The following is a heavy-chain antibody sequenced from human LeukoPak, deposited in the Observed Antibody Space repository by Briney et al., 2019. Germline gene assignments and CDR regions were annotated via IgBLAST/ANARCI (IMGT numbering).Heavy chain of an antibody. V-gene: IGHV3-15*01. D-gene: IGHD6-19*01. CDR3: TTENSSGWYYFDY. Sequence: GGSLRLSCAASGFTFSNAWMSWVRQAPGKGLEWVGRIKSKTDGGTTDYAAPVKGRFTISRDDSKNTLYLQMNSLKTDDTAVYYCTTENSSGWYYFDYWGQGTLVTVSS. J-gene: IGHJ4*02. CDR1: GFTFSNAW. CDR2: IKSKTDGGTT.